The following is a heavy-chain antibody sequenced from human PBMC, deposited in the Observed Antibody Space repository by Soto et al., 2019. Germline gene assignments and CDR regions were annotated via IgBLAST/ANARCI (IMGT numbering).Heavy chain of an antibody. Sequence: SQTLSLTCVISGDSVSSNSAAWNWIRQSPSRGLEWLGRTYYRSKWYNDYAVSVKSRITINPDTSKNQFSLQLNSVTPEDTAVYYCARDLEGYCSSTSCSTYYYYYYMDVWGKGPTVSVSS. CDR1: GDSVSSNSAA. J-gene: IGHJ6*03. CDR2: TYYRSKWYN. V-gene: IGHV6-1*01. CDR3: ARDLEGYCSSTSCSTYYYYYYMDV. D-gene: IGHD2-2*01.